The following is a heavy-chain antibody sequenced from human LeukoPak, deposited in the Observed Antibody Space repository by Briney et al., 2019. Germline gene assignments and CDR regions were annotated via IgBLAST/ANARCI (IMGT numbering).Heavy chain of an antibody. J-gene: IGHJ3*02. CDR1: GYTFTSYG. V-gene: IGHV1-18*01. D-gene: IGHD6-25*01. Sequence: ASVKVSCKASGYTFTSYGISWVRQAPGRGLEWMGWISSYNGNTNYAQKLQGRVTMSTDTSTGTAYMELRSLRSDDTAVYYCARRVAAARRDAFDIWGQGTMVTVSS. CDR2: ISSYNGNT. CDR3: ARRVAAARRDAFDI.